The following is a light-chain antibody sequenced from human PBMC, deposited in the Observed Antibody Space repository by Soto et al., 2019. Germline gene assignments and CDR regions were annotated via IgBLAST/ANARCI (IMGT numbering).Light chain of an antibody. CDR2: DAS. V-gene: IGKV3-11*01. Sequence: VWTQSPATLSLSPGDRATLSCRASQSVDTYLVWYQQKSCQAPRLLIYDASNRATGTPARFSGSGSGTEFTPTISSLQSEDFAVYYGQQYKNWPTWTFGQGTKVDIK. J-gene: IGKJ1*01. CDR3: QQYKNWPTWT. CDR1: QSVDTY.